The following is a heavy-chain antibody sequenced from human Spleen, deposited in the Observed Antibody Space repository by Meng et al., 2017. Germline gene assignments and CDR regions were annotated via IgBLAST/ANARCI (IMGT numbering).Heavy chain of an antibody. CDR2: ITTSSYI. V-gene: IGHV3-21*01. D-gene: IGHD3-3*01. J-gene: IGHJ4*02. CDR1: GGSISSSN. CDR3: ARGMNTIFGVLDY. Sequence: VQLRESGPGLVKPSGTLSLTCAVSGGSISSSNWWSWVRQPPGKGLEWVSFITTSSYIYYADSVKGRFTISRDNAKNSLYLQMNSLRAEDTAMYYCARGMNTIFGVLDYWGQGTLVTVSS.